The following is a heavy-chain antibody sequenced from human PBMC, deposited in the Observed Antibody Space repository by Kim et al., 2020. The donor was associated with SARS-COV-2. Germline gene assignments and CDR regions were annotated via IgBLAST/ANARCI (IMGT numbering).Heavy chain of an antibody. V-gene: IGHV1-18*01. CDR2: ISSYNGNT. J-gene: IGHJ6*02. Sequence: ASVKVSCKASGYTFTTYGFIWVRQAPGQGLEWIGWISSYNGNTEFAQKFQGRVTLTTDSSTNTAYLELRSLRSDDTAVYYCARVYGIVVVSYGVDVWGQGTTVTVSS. CDR1: GYTFTTYG. CDR3: ARVYGIVVVSYGVDV. D-gene: IGHD2-2*01.